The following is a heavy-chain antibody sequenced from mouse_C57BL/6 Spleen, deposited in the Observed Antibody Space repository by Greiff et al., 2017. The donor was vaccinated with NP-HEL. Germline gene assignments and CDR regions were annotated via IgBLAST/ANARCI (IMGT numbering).Heavy chain of an antibody. V-gene: IGHV1-55*01. J-gene: IGHJ4*01. CDR1: GYTFTSYW. D-gene: IGHD2-1*01. CDR2: IYPGSGST. Sequence: QVQLQQPGAELVKPGASVKMSCKASGYTFTSYWITWVKQRPGQGLEWIGDIYPGSGSTNYNEKFKSKATLTVDTSSSTAYMQLSSLTSEDSAVYYCARYGYYGNYAMDYWGQGTSVTVSS. CDR3: ARYGYYGNYAMDY.